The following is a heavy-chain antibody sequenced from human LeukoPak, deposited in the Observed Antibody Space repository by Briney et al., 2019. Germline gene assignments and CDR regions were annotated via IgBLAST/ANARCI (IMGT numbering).Heavy chain of an antibody. V-gene: IGHV4-34*01. CDR1: GGSFSGYY. Sequence: SETLSLTCAVYGGSFSGYYWSWLRQPPGKGLEWIGEINHSGSTNYNPSLKSRVTISVDTSKNQFSLKLSSVTAADTAVYYCARLSGYFPHYYYYYGMDVWGQGTTVTVSS. D-gene: IGHD3-3*01. J-gene: IGHJ6*02. CDR3: ARLSGYFPHYYYYYGMDV. CDR2: INHSGST.